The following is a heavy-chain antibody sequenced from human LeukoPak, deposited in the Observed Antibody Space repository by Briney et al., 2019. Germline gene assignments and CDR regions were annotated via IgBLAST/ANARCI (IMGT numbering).Heavy chain of an antibody. J-gene: IGHJ4*02. D-gene: IGHD6-13*01. CDR1: GFTFSNYW. CDR3: ARIGYRSSSLDY. Sequence: GGSLRLSCAASGFTFSNYWMTWVRQAPGKGLEWVANIKEDGSTRYLVDSVKGRFTISRDNAKNSVNLQMNSLRAEDTAVYYCARIGYRSSSLDYWGQGNLVTVSS. V-gene: IGHV3-7*04. CDR2: IKEDGSTR.